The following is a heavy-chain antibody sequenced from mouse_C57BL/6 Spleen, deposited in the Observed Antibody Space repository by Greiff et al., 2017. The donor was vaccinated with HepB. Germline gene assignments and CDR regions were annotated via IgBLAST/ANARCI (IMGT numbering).Heavy chain of an antibody. CDR2: ISNGGGST. Sequence: EVKLMESGGGLVQPGGSLKLSCAASGFTFSDYYMYWVRQTPEKRLEWVAYISNGGGSTYYPDTVKGRFTISRDNAKNTLYLQMSRLKSEDTAMYYCARHGPYSNYGEDYYYYYAMDYWGQGTSVTVSS. CDR1: GFTFSDYY. CDR3: ARHGPYSNYGEDYYYYYAMDY. D-gene: IGHD2-5*01. J-gene: IGHJ4*01. V-gene: IGHV5-12*01.